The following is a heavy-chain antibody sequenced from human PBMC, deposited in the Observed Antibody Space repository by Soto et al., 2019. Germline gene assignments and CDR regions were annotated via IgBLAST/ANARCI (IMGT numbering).Heavy chain of an antibody. CDR2: ICAGGHST. Sequence: EVQLLESGGGLVQPGGSLRLSCAASGFTFSSFGMSWVRQAPGKGLEWVSTICAGGHSTYYADSVRGRFTVSRDNSKNTLYLQMNSLRAEDTAVYYCAKALGYYDTSGTFDYWGHGTLVTVSS. D-gene: IGHD3-22*01. CDR1: GFTFSSFG. V-gene: IGHV3-23*01. J-gene: IGHJ4*01. CDR3: AKALGYYDTSGTFDY.